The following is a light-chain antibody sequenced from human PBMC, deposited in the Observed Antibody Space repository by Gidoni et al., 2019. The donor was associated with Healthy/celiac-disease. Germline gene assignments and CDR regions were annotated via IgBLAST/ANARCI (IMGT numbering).Light chain of an antibody. Sequence: PASVCASVGDRCTIICRACQGISSWLAGYQQKPGKAAKLLVYAASSLQSGGRARFSSRGSWRDFSLTNSSLEREDFATYYCQLANRFPLTFGGGTKVEIK. J-gene: IGKJ4*01. V-gene: IGKV1-12*01. CDR2: AAS. CDR1: QGISSW. CDR3: QLANRFPLT.